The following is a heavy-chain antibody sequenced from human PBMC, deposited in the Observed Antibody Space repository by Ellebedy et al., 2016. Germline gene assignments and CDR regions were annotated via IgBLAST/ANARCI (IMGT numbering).Heavy chain of an antibody. V-gene: IGHV5-10-1*01. J-gene: IGHJ3*02. CDR3: ARHVGPYDAFDI. Sequence: GGSLRLSCKGSGYTFTNPWITWVRQLPGKGLEWMGTIDPSDSYTTYSPSYQGHVTISVDKSITTTYMQWNNLKASDIAMYYCARHVGPYDAFDIWGQGTMVTVSS. CDR1: GYTFTNPW. CDR2: IDPSDSYT.